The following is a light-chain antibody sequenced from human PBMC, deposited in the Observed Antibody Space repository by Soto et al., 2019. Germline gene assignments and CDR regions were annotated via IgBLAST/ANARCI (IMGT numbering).Light chain of an antibody. V-gene: IGKV3D-20*02. CDR2: GSF. Sequence: EIVLTQSPGTLSLSPGERATLSCRASQSLSSSYLAWYQQKPGQAPRLLIYGSFSRATGIPDRFSGSGSGTDFTLTISNLEPEDFAVYYCHQRTSWSPYSFGPGTKVDIK. CDR3: HQRTSWSPYS. J-gene: IGKJ2*03. CDR1: QSLSSSY.